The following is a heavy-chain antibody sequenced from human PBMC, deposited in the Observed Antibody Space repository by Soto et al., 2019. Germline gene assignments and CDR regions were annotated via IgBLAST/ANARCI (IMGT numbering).Heavy chain of an antibody. V-gene: IGHV3-48*02. CDR3: VRGCGSSNCPYYLDV. Sequence: TGGSLRLSCAASGFSLSTYSMNWVRQAPGKGLEWLSYIRSSTGTIHYADSVKGRFTISTDNAKASLYLQMNSLRDEDTADYYCVRGCGSSNCPYYLDVWGKATTVTVSS. D-gene: IGHD2-15*01. CDR2: IRSSTGTI. CDR1: GFSLSTYS. J-gene: IGHJ6*03.